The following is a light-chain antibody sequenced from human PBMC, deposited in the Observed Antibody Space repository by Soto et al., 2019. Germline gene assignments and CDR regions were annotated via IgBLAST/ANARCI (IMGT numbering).Light chain of an antibody. CDR2: EVS. J-gene: IGLJ1*01. V-gene: IGLV2-14*01. CDR1: SSDVGAYDY. Sequence: QSALTQPASVSGSLGQSITVSCTGTSSDVGAYDYDSWYQQHPGKAPKLIIYEVSNRPSGVSNRFSGSKSGNTASLIISGLQADDEADYYCSSFRSGNTHYDFGTGTKLTVL. CDR3: SSFRSGNTHYD.